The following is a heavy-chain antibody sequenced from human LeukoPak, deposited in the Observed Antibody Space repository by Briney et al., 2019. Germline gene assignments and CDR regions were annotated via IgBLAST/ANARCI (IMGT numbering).Heavy chain of an antibody. CDR3: ASSIAAAGRHYYYYGMDV. CDR2: IKQDGSEK. Sequence: GGSLRLSCAASGFTFSSYWMSWVRQAPGKGLERGANIKQDGSEKYYVDSVKGRFTISRDNAKNSLYLQMNSLRAEDTAVYYCASSIAAAGRHYYYYGMDVWGQGTTVTVSS. J-gene: IGHJ6*02. V-gene: IGHV3-7*01. D-gene: IGHD6-13*01. CDR1: GFTFSSYW.